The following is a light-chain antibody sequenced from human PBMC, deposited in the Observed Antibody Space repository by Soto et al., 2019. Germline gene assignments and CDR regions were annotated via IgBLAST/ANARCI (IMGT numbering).Light chain of an antibody. CDR1: QSFRGL. V-gene: IGKV3-11*01. CDR3: QQRSNWPLT. J-gene: IGKJ5*01. CDR2: DAY. Sequence: EVVLTQSPVTLSLSPGERATLSCRASQSFRGLLAWYQQKPGQAPRLLIYDAYNRATGIPPRFSGSGSGKDFTLTISSLEPEDSAVYYCQQRSNWPLTFGQGTRLEX.